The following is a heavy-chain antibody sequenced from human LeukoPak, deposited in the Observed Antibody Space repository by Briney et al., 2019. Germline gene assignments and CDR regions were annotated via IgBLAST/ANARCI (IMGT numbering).Heavy chain of an antibody. CDR3: ARGFWFDP. Sequence: PGGSLRLSCAASGFTFSSYAMHWVRQAPGKGLEWVAVISYDGSNKYYADSVKGRFTISRDNSKNTLYLQMNSLRAEDTAVYYCARGFWFDPWGQGTLATVSS. CDR2: ISYDGSNK. J-gene: IGHJ5*02. V-gene: IGHV3-30-3*01. CDR1: GFTFSSYA.